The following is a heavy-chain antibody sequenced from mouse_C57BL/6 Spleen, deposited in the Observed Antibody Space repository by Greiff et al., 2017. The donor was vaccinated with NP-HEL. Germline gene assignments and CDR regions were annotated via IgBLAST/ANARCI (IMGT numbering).Heavy chain of an antibody. Sequence: QVQLQQSGAELARPGASVKLSCKASGYTFTSYGISWVKQRTGQGLEWIGEIYPRSGNTYYNEKFKGKATLTADKSSSTAYMELRSLTSEDSAVYFCARRELDYGSSYWYFDVWGTGTTVTVSS. CDR3: ARRELDYGSSYWYFDV. CDR2: IYPRSGNT. J-gene: IGHJ1*03. D-gene: IGHD1-1*01. CDR1: GYTFTSYG. V-gene: IGHV1-81*01.